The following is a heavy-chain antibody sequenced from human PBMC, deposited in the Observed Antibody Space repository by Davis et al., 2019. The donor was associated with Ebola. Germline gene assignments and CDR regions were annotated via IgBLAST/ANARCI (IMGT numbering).Heavy chain of an antibody. Sequence: PGGSLRLSCAASGISFSNYGMFWVRQAPGKGLEWVAVIWYDGSSKYYVDSVKGRFTISRDNSKNTLYLQMNSLRAEDTAVYYCARDGYAYSGISRDYFDLWGQGILVTVSS. CDR3: ARDGYAYSGISRDYFDL. CDR1: GISFSNYG. V-gene: IGHV3-33*08. D-gene: IGHD1-26*01. CDR2: IWYDGSSK. J-gene: IGHJ4*02.